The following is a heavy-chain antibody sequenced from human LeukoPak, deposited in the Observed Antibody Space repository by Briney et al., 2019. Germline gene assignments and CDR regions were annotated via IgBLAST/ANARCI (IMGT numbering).Heavy chain of an antibody. D-gene: IGHD3-3*01. V-gene: IGHV3-30*02. CDR1: GLPFTSYR. CDR2: FPHDASDR. CDR3: LFLEWSRFHFDF. Sequence: GGSLRLSCVASGLPFTSYRMHWVRQAPGKGLEWLAFFPHDASDRYYADSVKGRFTISRDVSTNTLYLQMTSLRTEDTATYYCLFLEWSRFHFDFWGHGTLVMVSS. J-gene: IGHJ4*03.